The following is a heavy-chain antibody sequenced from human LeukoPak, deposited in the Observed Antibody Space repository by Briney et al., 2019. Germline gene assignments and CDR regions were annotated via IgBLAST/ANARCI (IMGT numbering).Heavy chain of an antibody. CDR2: IYYSGST. D-gene: IGHD1-26*01. CDR1: GGSISSSSYY. J-gene: IGHJ4*02. CDR3: ARWEDGGY. Sequence: SETLSLTCTVSGGSISSSSYYWGWIRQPPGKGLEWIGSIYYSGSTYYNPSLKSRVTISVDTSRNQFSLKLSSVTAADTAVYYCARWEDGGYWGQGPLVTVSS. V-gene: IGHV4-39*01.